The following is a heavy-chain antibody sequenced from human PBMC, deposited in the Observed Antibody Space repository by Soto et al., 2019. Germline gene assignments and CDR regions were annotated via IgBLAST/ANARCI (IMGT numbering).Heavy chain of an antibody. CDR3: AKDQASGQGSFDS. CDR1: GFTFNIYG. CDR2: ISYDGSNQ. V-gene: IGHV3-30*18. J-gene: IGHJ4*02. Sequence: LRLSCAASGFTFNIYGMHWVRQAPDKGLEWVALISYDGSNQYNADSVKGRFTISRDNSKNTLFLQMNSLRADDTAVYYCAKDQASGQGSFDSWGQGTLVTVSS.